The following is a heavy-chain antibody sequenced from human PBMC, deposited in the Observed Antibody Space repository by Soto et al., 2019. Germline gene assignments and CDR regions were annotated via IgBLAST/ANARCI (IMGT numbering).Heavy chain of an antibody. Sequence: QVQLVQSGAAVMKPGSSVKVSCKACGGSLSYNAFSWVRQAPGQGLEWMGGIVTVFGTANHAQKFEGRVKITADESTSTAYMELSSLRVEDTAVYYCARNGAYSSSQFGMDVWGQGTTVTVSS. CDR1: GGSLSYNA. CDR3: ARNGAYSSSQFGMDV. D-gene: IGHD6-13*01. J-gene: IGHJ6*02. CDR2: IVTVFGTA. V-gene: IGHV1-69*01.